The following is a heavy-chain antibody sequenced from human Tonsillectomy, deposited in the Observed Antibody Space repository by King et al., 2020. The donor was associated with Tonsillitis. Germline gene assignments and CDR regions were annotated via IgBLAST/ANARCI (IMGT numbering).Heavy chain of an antibody. CDR3: ARERLVILSNTYYYYYGMDV. V-gene: IGHV4-59*01. J-gene: IGHJ6*02. CDR1: GGSISSYY. CDR2: ST. D-gene: IGHD3-9*01. Sequence: QLQESGPGLVKPSETLSLTCTVSGGSISSYYWSWIRQPPGKGLEWIGSTNYNPSLKSRVTISVDTSKNQFSLKLSSVTAADTAVYYCARERLVILSNTYYYYYGMDVWGQGTTVTVSS.